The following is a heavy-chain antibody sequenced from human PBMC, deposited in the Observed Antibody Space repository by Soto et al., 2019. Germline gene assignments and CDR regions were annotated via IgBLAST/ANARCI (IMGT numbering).Heavy chain of an antibody. V-gene: IGHV4-59*01. D-gene: IGHD2-8*01. CDR3: ARDPGYCTNGVCPIFDF. CDR1: GGSIKNYF. CDR2: LYESGTR. Sequence: PSEALSVRWSVSGGSIKNYFWSWVRQPPGKGLEWIGHLYESGTRNDSPALKSRVTISIDQSKNQFSLRRNSVTAADTAVYFCARDPGYCTNGVCPIFDFWGQGIPVTVSS. J-gene: IGHJ4*02.